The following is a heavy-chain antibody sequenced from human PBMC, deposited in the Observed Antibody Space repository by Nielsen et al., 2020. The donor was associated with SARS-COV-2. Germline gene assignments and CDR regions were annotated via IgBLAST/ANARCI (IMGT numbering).Heavy chain of an antibody. V-gene: IGHV2-26*01. CDR2: ISSNDEK. CDR3: ARIQLELRLFYFYYSMDV. Sequence: SGPTLVKPTETLTLTCTVSGFSLSNARMGVGWIRQPPGRALESLAHISSNDEKSYSTSLKSRLTISKDTSKSQVVLTMTNMDPVDTATYYCARIQLELRLFYFYYSMDVWGKGTTVTVSS. J-gene: IGHJ6*03. D-gene: IGHD1-7*01. CDR1: GFSLSNARMG.